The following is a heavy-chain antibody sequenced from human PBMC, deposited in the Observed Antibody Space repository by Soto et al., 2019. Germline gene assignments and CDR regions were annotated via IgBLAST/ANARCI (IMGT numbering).Heavy chain of an antibody. CDR3: VRDDYNRDAFDI. CDR1: GFNFITFS. V-gene: IGHV3-21*01. J-gene: IGHJ3*02. D-gene: IGHD4-17*01. Sequence: DVQLVESGGGLVKPGGSLRLSCAASGFNFITFSMNWVRQAPGKGLEGVSSISASSSSIYYPASVQGRFTVSRDNGKISLYLQMNSLSAEVTALYCWVRDDYNRDAFDIWGQGTTVTVSS. CDR2: ISASSSSI.